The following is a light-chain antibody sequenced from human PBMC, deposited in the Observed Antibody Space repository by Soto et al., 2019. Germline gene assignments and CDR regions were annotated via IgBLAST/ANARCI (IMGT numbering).Light chain of an antibody. CDR1: SSDIGGHNY. CDR3: SSYTTTSTVV. V-gene: IGLV2-14*01. J-gene: IGLJ2*01. CDR2: EVT. Sequence: QSALTQPASVSGSPGQSIPVSCTGTSSDIGGHNYVSWSQQYPGKVPKLIIYEVTNRPSGVSNRFSGSKSGNTASLTVSGLQAEDEADYYCSSYTTTSTVVVGWGTKLTVL.